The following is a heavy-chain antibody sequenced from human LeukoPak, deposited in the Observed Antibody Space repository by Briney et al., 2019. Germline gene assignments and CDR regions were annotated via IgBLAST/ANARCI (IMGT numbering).Heavy chain of an antibody. Sequence: GGSLRLSCAASGFTFSSYWMSWVRQAPGKGLEWVANIKQDGSEKYYVDSVKGRFTISRDNAKNSLYLRMNSLRAEDTAVYYCARDRRHYDSSGYLYYYYYMDVWGKGTTVTISS. CDR3: ARDRRHYDSSGYLYYYYYMDV. V-gene: IGHV3-7*01. J-gene: IGHJ6*03. CDR2: IKQDGSEK. D-gene: IGHD3-22*01. CDR1: GFTFSSYW.